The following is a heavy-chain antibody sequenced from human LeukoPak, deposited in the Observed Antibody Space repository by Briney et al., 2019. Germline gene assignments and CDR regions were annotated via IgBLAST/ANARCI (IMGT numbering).Heavy chain of an antibody. CDR2: IYHSGST. D-gene: IGHD3-22*01. CDR1: GGSISSSNW. V-gene: IGHV4-4*02. CDR3: ARLYDSSGYYSAEFDY. Sequence: SETLSLTCAVSGGSISSSNWWSWVRQPPGKGLEWIGEIYHSGSTNYNPSLKSRVTISVDKFKNQFSLKLSSVTAADTAVYYCARLYDSSGYYSAEFDYWGQGTLVTVSS. J-gene: IGHJ4*02.